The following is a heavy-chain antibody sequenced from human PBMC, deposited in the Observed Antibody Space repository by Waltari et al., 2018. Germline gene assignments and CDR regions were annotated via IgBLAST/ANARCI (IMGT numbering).Heavy chain of an antibody. J-gene: IGHJ5*02. D-gene: IGHD2-21*02. CDR2: ISGSGCST. CDR3: ARRDCGGDCYSPNWFDP. V-gene: IGHV3-23*01. Sequence: EVQLLESGGGLVQPGGSLRLSCAASGFTFSSYAMSWVRQAPGKGLEWVSAISGSGCSTYYADSVKGRFTISRDNSKNTLYLQMNSLRAEDTAVYYCARRDCGGDCYSPNWFDPWGQGTLVTVSS. CDR1: GFTFSSYA.